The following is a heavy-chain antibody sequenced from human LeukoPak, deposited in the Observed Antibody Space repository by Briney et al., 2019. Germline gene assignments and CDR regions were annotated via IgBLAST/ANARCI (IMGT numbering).Heavy chain of an antibody. CDR1: GFTFNNYG. CDR2: ISYDGRNI. J-gene: IGHJ4*02. D-gene: IGHD2-2*01. V-gene: IGHV3-30*18. CDR3: AKGPLRGTAAAIDY. Sequence: GKSLRLSCAASGFTFNNYGMHWVCQAPGKGLEWVAVISYDGRNIHYPDSVKGRFTISRDISTDTLWLQMDSLRTEDTAVYYCAKGPLRGTAAAIDYWGQGTPVTVSS.